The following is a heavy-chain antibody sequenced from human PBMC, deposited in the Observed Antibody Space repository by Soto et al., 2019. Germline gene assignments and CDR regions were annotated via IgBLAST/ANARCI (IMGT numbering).Heavy chain of an antibody. D-gene: IGHD4-4*01. CDR2: INPSGGST. CDR1: GYTFTSYY. V-gene: IGHV1-46*01. Sequence: ALVKVSCKASGYTFTSYYMHWVRQAPGQGLEWMGIINPSGGSTSYAQKFQGRVTMTRDTSTSTVYMELSSLRSVDTATYYCARRVTRPVYYGMDVWGQGTTVTVSS. J-gene: IGHJ6*02. CDR3: ARRVTRPVYYGMDV.